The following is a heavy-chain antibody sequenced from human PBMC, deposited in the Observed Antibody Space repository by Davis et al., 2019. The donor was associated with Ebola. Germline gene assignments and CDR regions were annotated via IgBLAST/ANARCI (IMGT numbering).Heavy chain of an antibody. CDR3: ARVSILEWLFSDY. CDR2: IYYSGST. D-gene: IGHD3-3*01. Sequence: MPSETLSLTCTVSGGSISSGGYYWSWIRQHPGKGLEWIGYIYYSGSTYYNPSLKSRLTISVDTSKNQFSLKLSSVTVADTAVYYCARVSILEWLFSDYWGQGTLVTVSS. CDR1: GGSISSGGYY. V-gene: IGHV4-31*03. J-gene: IGHJ4*02.